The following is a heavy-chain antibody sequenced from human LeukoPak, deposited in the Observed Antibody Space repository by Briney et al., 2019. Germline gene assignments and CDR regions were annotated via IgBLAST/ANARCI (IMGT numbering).Heavy chain of an antibody. V-gene: IGHV1-18*01. CDR2: ISAYNGNT. CDR1: GYTFTSYG. Sequence: ASVKVSCKASGYTFTSYGISWVRQAPGQGLEWMGWISAYNGNTNYAQKLQGRVTMTTDTSTSTAYMELRSLRSDDTAVYYCARDGGYSGYDYLQHYYYYYMDVWGQGTTVTVS. CDR3: ARDGGYSGYDYLQHYYYYYMDV. J-gene: IGHJ6*03. D-gene: IGHD5-12*01.